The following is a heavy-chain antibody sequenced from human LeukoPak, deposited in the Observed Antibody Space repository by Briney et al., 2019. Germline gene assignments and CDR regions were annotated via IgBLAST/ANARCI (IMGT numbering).Heavy chain of an antibody. D-gene: IGHD1-26*01. CDR1: GGSISTSY. CDR3: ATYSGSYYLLDY. V-gene: IGHV4-59*12. Sequence: PSETLSLTCTVSGGSISTSYWSWIRQPPGKGLEWIGYIYYSGSTYYNPSLKSRVTISVDTSKNQFSLKLSSVTAADTAVYYCATYSGSYYLLDYWGQGTLVTVSS. CDR2: IYYSGST. J-gene: IGHJ4*02.